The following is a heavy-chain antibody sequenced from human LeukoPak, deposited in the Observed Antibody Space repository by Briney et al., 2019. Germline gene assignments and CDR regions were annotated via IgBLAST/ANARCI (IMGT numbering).Heavy chain of an antibody. Sequence: GASVNVSCEASGGTFSSYAISWVRQAPGQGLEWMGGIIPIFGTANYAQKFQGRVTITTDESTSTAYMELSSLRSEDTAVYYCARDDPHSSSWYSGGDDAFDIWGQGTMVTVSS. CDR3: ARDDPHSSSWYSGGDDAFDI. V-gene: IGHV1-69*05. J-gene: IGHJ3*02. CDR2: IIPIFGTA. CDR1: GGTFSSYA. D-gene: IGHD6-13*01.